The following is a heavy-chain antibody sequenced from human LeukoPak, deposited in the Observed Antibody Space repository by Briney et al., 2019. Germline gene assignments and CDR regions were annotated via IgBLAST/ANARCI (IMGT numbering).Heavy chain of an antibody. CDR2: FDPEDGET. CDR3: ATVPLYYYGSGSYFIFGY. CDR1: GYTLTELS. V-gene: IGHV1-24*01. D-gene: IGHD3-10*01. J-gene: IGHJ4*02. Sequence: ASVKVSCKVSGYTLTELSMHWVRQAPGKGLEWMGGFDPEDGETIYAQKFQGRVTMTEDTSTDTAYMELSSLRSEDTAVYYCATVPLYYYGSGSYFIFGYWGQGTLVTVSS.